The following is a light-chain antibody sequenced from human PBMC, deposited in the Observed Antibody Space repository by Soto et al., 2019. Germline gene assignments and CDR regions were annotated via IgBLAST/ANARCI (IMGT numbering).Light chain of an antibody. V-gene: IGKV1-33*01. J-gene: IGKJ5*01. CDR1: QDITKY. Sequence: DIKMTQSPSSLSASVGYRFTITCQASQDITKYLNWYQQKPGKAPKLLIYDASDLERGVPSRFSGSGSGTDFTFTISSLQPEDIATYYCQQYDNLPFIFGQGTRREIK. CDR3: QQYDNLPFI. CDR2: DAS.